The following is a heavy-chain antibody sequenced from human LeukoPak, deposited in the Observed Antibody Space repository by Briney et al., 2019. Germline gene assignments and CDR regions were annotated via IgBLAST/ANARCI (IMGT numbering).Heavy chain of an antibody. V-gene: IGHV1-2*02. Sequence: ASVKVSCKASGYTFTGYYMHWVRQAPGQGLEWMGWINPNSGGTNYAQKFQGRVTMTRDTSISTAYMELSRLRSDDTAAYYCARVDNYESSGYYFWFDPWGQGTLVTVSS. CDR3: ARVDNYESSGYYFWFDP. CDR1: GYTFTGYY. J-gene: IGHJ5*02. D-gene: IGHD3-22*01. CDR2: INPNSGGT.